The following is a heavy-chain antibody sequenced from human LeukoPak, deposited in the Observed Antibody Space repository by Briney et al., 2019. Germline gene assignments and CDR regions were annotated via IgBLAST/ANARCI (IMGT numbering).Heavy chain of an antibody. CDR1: GHTFTGYY. Sequence: GASVKVSCKAPGHTFTGYYMHLVRQAPGQGLEWMGWINPNSGGTNYAQKFQGRVTMTRDTSISTAYMELSRLRSDDTAVYYCARDPIANYYDSSAWGQGTLVTVSS. V-gene: IGHV1-2*02. CDR2: INPNSGGT. CDR3: ARDPIANYYDSSA. J-gene: IGHJ5*02. D-gene: IGHD3-22*01.